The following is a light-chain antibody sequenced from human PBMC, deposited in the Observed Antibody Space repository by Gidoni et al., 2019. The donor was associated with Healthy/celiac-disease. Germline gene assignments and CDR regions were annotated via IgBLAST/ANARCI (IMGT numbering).Light chain of an antibody. CDR1: QSISSW. J-gene: IGKJ3*01. Sequence: DIQMTQSPSSVSASVGDRVTITCRERQSISSWLAWYQQKPGKAPKLLIYSASSLKSGVPSRFSGSGSGTDFTLTISSLQPEDFATYYCQQANSFPFTFXPXTKVDIK. V-gene: IGKV1-12*01. CDR3: QQANSFPFT. CDR2: SAS.